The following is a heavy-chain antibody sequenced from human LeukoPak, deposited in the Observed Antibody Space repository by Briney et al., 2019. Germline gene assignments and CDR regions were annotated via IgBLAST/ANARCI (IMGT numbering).Heavy chain of an antibody. CDR1: GGSFSGYY. CDR2: INHSGST. CDR3: ARGRTFYGMDV. Sequence: SETLSLTCAVYGGSFSGYYWSWIRQPPGKGLEWIGEINHSGSTNYNPSLKSRVTISVDTSKNQFSLKLSSATAADTAVYYCARGRTFYGMDVWGQGTTVTVSS. D-gene: IGHD2-2*01. V-gene: IGHV4-34*01. J-gene: IGHJ6*02.